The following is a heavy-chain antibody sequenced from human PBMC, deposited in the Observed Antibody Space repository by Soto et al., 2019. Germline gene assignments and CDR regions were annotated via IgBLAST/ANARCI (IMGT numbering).Heavy chain of an antibody. CDR2: ISGYSGNA. CDR3: AKRTSGTTWGESDY. CDR1: GYIFSDYG. Sequence: QVQVMQSGAEVKKPGDSVKVSCKTSGYIFSDYGINWVRQAPGQCLEWMGWISGYSGNANLAQKFQGRVTMTTDKSTRTAYMELRRLRSDDTAVYYCAKRTSGTTWGESDYWGQGTLVTVSS. V-gene: IGHV1-18*04. D-gene: IGHD4-17*01. J-gene: IGHJ4*02.